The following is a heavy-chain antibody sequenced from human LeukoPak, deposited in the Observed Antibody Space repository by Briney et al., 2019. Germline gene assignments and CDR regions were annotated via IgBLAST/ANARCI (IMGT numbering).Heavy chain of an antibody. V-gene: IGHV3-48*04. CDR1: GFTFSSYS. J-gene: IGHJ4*02. CDR2: ISSSSSTI. Sequence: GGSLRLSCAASGFTFSSYSMNWVRQAPGKGLEWVSYISSSSSTIYYADSVKGRFTISGDNAKNSLYLQMNSLRAEDTAVYYCSSYFDYWGQGTLVTVSS. CDR3: SSYFDY.